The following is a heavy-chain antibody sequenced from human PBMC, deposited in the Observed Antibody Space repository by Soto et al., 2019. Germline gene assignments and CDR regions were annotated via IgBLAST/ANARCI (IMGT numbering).Heavy chain of an antibody. CDR2: ISYDGSNK. Sequence: QPGGSLRLSCAASGFTFSSYGMHWVRQAPGKGLEWVAVISYDGSNKYYADSVKGRFTISRDNSKNTLYLQMNSLRAEDTAVYYCAKARKVEYRSSGGMDVWGQGTTVDVS. CDR3: AKARKVEYRSSGGMDV. D-gene: IGHD6-6*01. CDR1: GFTFSSYG. J-gene: IGHJ6*02. V-gene: IGHV3-30*18.